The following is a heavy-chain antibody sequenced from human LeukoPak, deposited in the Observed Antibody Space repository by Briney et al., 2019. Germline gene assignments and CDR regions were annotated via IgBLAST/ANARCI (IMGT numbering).Heavy chain of an antibody. CDR3: AREGDFNGSGRGDS. D-gene: IGHD3-10*01. Sequence: ASVKVSRKTSGYTFTRFYIHWVRQAPGQGLEWMGWINPNTGGTNFAQKFQGRVTMTTDTSISTAYMDLRRLTSDDTAVYFCAREGDFNGSGRGDSWGQGTLVSVYS. CDR1: GYTFTRFY. J-gene: IGHJ4*02. CDR2: INPNTGGT. V-gene: IGHV1-2*02.